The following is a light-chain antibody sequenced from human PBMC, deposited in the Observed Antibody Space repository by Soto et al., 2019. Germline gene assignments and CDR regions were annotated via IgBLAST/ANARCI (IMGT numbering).Light chain of an antibody. CDR3: QQYRSYSLYT. CDR1: QTVYNW. J-gene: IGKJ2*01. Sequence: DIQMTQSPSTLSASVGDRVTITCRASQTVYNWLAWYQQKPGKAPKLLIYEASTLQSGVPSRFSGSGSGTEFTLAISRLQPDDFAISYFQQYRSYSLYTVGQGTKVDIK. V-gene: IGKV1-5*03. CDR2: EAS.